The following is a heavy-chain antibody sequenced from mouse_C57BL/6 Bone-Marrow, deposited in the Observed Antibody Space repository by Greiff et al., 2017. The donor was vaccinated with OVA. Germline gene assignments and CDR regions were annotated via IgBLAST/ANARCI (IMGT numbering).Heavy chain of an antibody. J-gene: IGHJ1*03. CDR1: GYTFTSYW. Sequence: QVQLQQPGAELVRPGSSVKLSCKASGYTFTSYWMSWVKQSPIQGLEWIGNIDPADSETHYTQKFKDKFTLTVDKSSSTAYMQLSSLTSEDTAIYYCARRVYYYGSSEDWYFDVWGTGTTVTVSS. V-gene: IGHV1-52*01. CDR3: ARRVYYYGSSEDWYFDV. CDR2: IDPADSET. D-gene: IGHD1-1*01.